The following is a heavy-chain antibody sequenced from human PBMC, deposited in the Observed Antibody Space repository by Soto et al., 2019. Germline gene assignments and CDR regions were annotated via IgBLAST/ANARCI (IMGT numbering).Heavy chain of an antibody. CDR1: GGSISSSSYY. J-gene: IGHJ4*02. V-gene: IGHV4-39*07. D-gene: IGHD3-3*01. Sequence: SETLSLTCTVSGGSISSSSYYWGWIRQPPGKGLEWIGKINHSGSTNYNPSLKSRVTISVDTSKNQFSLKLSSVTAADTAVYYCARASGRSESYDFWSGYYTGFDYWGQGTLVTVSS. CDR3: ARASGRSESYDFWSGYYTGFDY. CDR2: INHSGST.